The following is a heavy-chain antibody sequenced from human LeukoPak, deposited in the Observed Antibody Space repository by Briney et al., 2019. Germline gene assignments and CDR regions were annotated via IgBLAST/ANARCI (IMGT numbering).Heavy chain of an antibody. Sequence: GGSLRLSCAASGFTFSTYGMHWVRQAPGKGLEWVAVIEYDGSNIHYTDSVKSRFTISRDNSKKTLYLQMNSLRAEDTAVYYCAKTPRYRAARQSHFDYWGQGTLVTVSS. J-gene: IGHJ4*02. CDR3: AKTPRYRAARQSHFDY. CDR1: GFTFSTYG. D-gene: IGHD6-6*01. V-gene: IGHV3-30*18. CDR2: IEYDGSNI.